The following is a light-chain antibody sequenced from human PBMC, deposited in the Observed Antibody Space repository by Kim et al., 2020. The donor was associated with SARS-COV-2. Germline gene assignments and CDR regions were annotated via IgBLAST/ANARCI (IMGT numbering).Light chain of an antibody. CDR2: GDD. Sequence: QSVLTQPPSVSGTPGQRVTISCSGSSSSIGNNPVSWYQQLPETAPKLLIYGDDQRRSGVPGRFSGSKSGTSASLAISGLQSGDDADYFCATWDDSLYARVFGGGTQLTVL. V-gene: IGLV1-44*01. CDR3: ATWDDSLYARV. J-gene: IGLJ3*02. CDR1: SSSIGNNP.